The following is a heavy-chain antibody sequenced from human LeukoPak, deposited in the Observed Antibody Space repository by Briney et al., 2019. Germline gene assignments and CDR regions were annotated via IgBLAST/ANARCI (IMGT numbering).Heavy chain of an antibody. CDR2: IYTSGST. Sequence: SQTLSLTCTVSGGSISSGSYYWSWIRQPAGKGLEWIGRIYTSGSTNYNPSLKSRVTISVDTSKNQFSLKLSSVTAADTAVYYCARQMPGIAAAGIPDWGQGTLVTVSS. CDR1: GGSISSGSYY. CDR3: ARQMPGIAAAGIPD. D-gene: IGHD6-13*01. V-gene: IGHV4-61*02. J-gene: IGHJ4*02.